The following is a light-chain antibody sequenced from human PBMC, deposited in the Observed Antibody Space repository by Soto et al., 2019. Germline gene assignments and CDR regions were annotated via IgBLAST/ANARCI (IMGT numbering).Light chain of an antibody. J-gene: IGKJ4*01. Sequence: EIVLTQSPGTLSLSPGERATLSCRASQSVSSSFLAWYQQKPGQAPRLLIYGASSSATGIPDRFSGSGSGTDFTLTISSLEPEDFAVYYCQEYDNSPLTFGGVTKVEIK. CDR3: QEYDNSPLT. V-gene: IGKV3-20*01. CDR2: GAS. CDR1: QSVSSSF.